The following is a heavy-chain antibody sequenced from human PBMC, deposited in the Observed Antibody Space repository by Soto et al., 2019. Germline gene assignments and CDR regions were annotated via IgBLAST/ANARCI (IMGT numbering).Heavy chain of an antibody. CDR3: ARDQGVVVTADNWFDP. V-gene: IGHV4-4*07. D-gene: IGHD2-21*02. J-gene: IGHJ5*02. Sequence: SETLPLTCTVSGGSITDYSWVWIRQPAGKGLEWIGRIFSSGSTNYNPSLKGRITMSLDTSKNQFSLKLNSATATDTAVYFCARDQGVVVTADNWFDPWGQGILVTVSS. CDR1: GGSITDYS. CDR2: IFSSGST.